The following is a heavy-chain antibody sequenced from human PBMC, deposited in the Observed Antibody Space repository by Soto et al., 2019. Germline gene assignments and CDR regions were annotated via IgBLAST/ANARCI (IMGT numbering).Heavy chain of an antibody. V-gene: IGHV3-33*01. J-gene: IGHJ3*02. CDR1: GFTFSSYG. D-gene: IGHD2-8*01. CDR2: IWYDGSNK. CDR3: ARGVLIYATDAFDI. Sequence: GGSLRLSCAASGFTFSSYGMHWVRQAPGKGLEWVAVIWYDGSNKYYADSVKGRFTISRDNSKNTLYLQMKSLRAEDTAVYYCARGVLIYATDAFDIWGQGTMVTVSS.